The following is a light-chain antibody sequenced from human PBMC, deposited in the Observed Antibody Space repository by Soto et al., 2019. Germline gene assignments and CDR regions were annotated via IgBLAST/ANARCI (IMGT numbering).Light chain of an antibody. CDR1: QSISSW. V-gene: IGKV1-5*03. CDR3: QQYNDNWT. Sequence: IHITQSPSTLSASVRDRVTITCRASQSISSWSAWYQQKPGTAPKLLIYKASTLQSGVPSRFSGSGPGTEFTLTISSLQPDDSATYYCQQYNDNWTFGQGTKV. J-gene: IGKJ1*01. CDR2: KAS.